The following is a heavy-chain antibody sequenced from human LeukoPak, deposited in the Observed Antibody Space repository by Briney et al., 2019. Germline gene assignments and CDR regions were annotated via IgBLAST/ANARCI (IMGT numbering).Heavy chain of an antibody. Sequence: RASETLSLTCTVSGGSISSYYWSWIRQPPGKGLEWIGYIYYSGSTNYNPSLKSRVTISVDTSKNQFSLKLSSVTAADTAVYYCARGPSVTGFWSGYYTPYYYYMDVWGKGTTVTVSS. CDR1: GGSISSYY. CDR2: IYYSGST. J-gene: IGHJ6*03. CDR3: ARGPSVTGFWSGYYTPYYYYMDV. D-gene: IGHD3-3*01. V-gene: IGHV4-59*01.